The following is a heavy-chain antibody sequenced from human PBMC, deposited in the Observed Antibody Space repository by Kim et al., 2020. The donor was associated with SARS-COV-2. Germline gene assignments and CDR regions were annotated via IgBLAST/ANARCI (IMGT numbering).Heavy chain of an antibody. Sequence: ASVKVSCKASGYIFTNYGISWVRQAPGQGLEWMGWISNKNGDTKYAQKVQGRDTMTTDTSTSTAYMEVRSLTSADTAVYSCARDLRHHYYGMDLWGLGTT. V-gene: IGHV1-18*01. CDR3: ARDLRHHYYGMDL. CDR2: ISNKNGDT. CDR1: GYIFTNYG. J-gene: IGHJ6*02.